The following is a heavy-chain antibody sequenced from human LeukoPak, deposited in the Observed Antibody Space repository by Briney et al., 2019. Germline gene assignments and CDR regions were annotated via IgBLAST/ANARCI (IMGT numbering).Heavy chain of an antibody. J-gene: IGHJ3*02. CDR2: IYSSEST. V-gene: IGHV4-4*07. D-gene: IGHD6-13*01. CDR3: ARRHGAAAGDAFDI. CDR1: GGSISSYY. Sequence: SETLSLTCTVSGGSISSYYWSWIRQPAGKGLEWICRIYSSESTNYNHSLKSRVTMSVDTSKNQFSLKLSSVTAADTAMYYCARRHGAAAGDAFDIWGQGTMVTVSS.